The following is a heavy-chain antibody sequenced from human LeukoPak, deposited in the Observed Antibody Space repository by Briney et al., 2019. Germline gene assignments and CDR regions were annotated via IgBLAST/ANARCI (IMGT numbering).Heavy chain of an antibody. V-gene: IGHV6-1*01. CDR2: TYYRSEWYT. CDR3: ARGWSFDF. CDR1: GDSVSSVNTA. Sequence: SQTLSLTCAISGDSVSSVNTAWNWIRQSPSRGLEWLGRTYYRSEWYTDYAVSVKSRLTINPDTSKNQFSLHLNSLSPDDTAVYYCARGWSFDFWGQGTLVTVSS. D-gene: IGHD3-3*01. J-gene: IGHJ4*02.